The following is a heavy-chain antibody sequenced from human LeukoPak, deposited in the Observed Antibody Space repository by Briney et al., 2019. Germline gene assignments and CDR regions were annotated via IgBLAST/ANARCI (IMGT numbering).Heavy chain of an antibody. CDR3: ARQTAAAMVHAFHI. D-gene: IGHD6-13*01. CDR1: GFTFSSYW. J-gene: IGHJ3*02. V-gene: IGHV3-7*01. CDR2: INQDGSEK. Sequence: GGSLRLSCAVSGFTFSSYWMYWVRQAPGKGLEWVANINQDGSEKFYVDSLKGRFTISRDNAKNSLYLQMNSLRAEDTALYYCARQTAAAMVHAFHIWGQGTVVTVSS.